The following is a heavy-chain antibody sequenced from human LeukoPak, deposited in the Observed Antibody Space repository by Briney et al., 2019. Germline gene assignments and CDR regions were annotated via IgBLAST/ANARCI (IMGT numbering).Heavy chain of an antibody. V-gene: IGHV3-23*01. CDR2: ISGSGDST. J-gene: IGHJ4*02. Sequence: GESLRLSCAASGFTFSNHAMSWVRQAPGKGLEWVSSISGSGDSTYYADSVKGRFAISRDNSRSTLSLQMNSLRAEDTAVYFCAKSDCGAASCYTAETWGQGTLVTVSS. CDR1: GFTFSNHA. CDR3: AKSDCGAASCYTAET. D-gene: IGHD2-2*02.